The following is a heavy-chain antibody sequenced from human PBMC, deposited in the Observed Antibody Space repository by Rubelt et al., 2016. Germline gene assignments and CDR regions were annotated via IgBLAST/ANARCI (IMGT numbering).Heavy chain of an antibody. Sequence: QVQLVQSGAEAKKPGASVKVSCKASGYTFTSYGISWVRQAPGQGLEWMGWISAYNGNTNYAPKTQGGVTMTTGTSTSTALMELGGLRSDDTAVYYCARDPLPVRGVIMTPTHWGQGTLVTVSS. V-gene: IGHV1-18*01. D-gene: IGHD3-10*01. CDR2: ISAYNGNT. J-gene: IGHJ4*02. CDR3: ARDPLPVRGVIMTPTH. CDR1: GYTFTSYG.